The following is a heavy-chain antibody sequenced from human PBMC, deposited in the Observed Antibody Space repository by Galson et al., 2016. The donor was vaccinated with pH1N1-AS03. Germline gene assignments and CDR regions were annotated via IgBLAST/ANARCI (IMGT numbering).Heavy chain of an antibody. V-gene: IGHV1-69*13. CDR3: ARFPDYGDDVGY. CDR2: IIPIFGTR. D-gene: IGHD4-17*01. Sequence: SVKVSCKASGGTFGSYAVSWVRQAPGQGLEWMGGIIPIFGTRHYAQRFQGRVTITADESTTTASMELSSLRFEDTAVYYCARFPDYGDDVGYWGQGTQVTVSS. J-gene: IGHJ4*02. CDR1: GGTFGSYA.